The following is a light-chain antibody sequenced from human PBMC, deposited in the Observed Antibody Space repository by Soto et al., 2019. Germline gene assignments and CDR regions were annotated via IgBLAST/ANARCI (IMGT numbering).Light chain of an antibody. CDR2: DVT. Sequence: QSALTQPASVSGFPGQSITISCTGSRSDVGGYNYVSWYQLHPAKAPKMIIYDVTSRPSGVSNRFSGSKSGTTASLTVSGIQAEDEADEDCSSFTAVNTLVVFGRGTKLTVL. V-gene: IGLV2-14*03. J-gene: IGLJ2*01. CDR1: RSDVGGYNY. CDR3: SSFTAVNTLVV.